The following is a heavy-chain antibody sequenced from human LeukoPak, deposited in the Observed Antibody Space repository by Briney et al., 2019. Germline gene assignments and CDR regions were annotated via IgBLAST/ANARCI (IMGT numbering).Heavy chain of an antibody. D-gene: IGHD6-19*01. CDR1: GFTFSNLW. Sequence: GGSLRLSCVASGFTFSNLWMSWVRQARGEGLEWVTNIKQDESKRYYLDSVKARFTISRDNARNSLYLQMNSLRAEDTAVYYCANSRVAVPGGAWGQGTLVTVSS. V-gene: IGHV3-7*01. J-gene: IGHJ5*02. CDR3: ANSRVAVPGGA. CDR2: IKQDESKR.